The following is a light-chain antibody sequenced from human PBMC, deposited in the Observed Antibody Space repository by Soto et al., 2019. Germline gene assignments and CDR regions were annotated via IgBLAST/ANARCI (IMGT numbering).Light chain of an antibody. Sequence: EIVLTQAPAALSLSPGERATLSCRASQSVSSSNFAWYQQKPGQAPRLLIYGASTRATGIPARFSGSGSGTDFTLTISSLQSEDFAVYFCHQYNNWPQTFGQGTKVDIK. V-gene: IGKV3-15*01. J-gene: IGKJ1*01. CDR3: HQYNNWPQT. CDR1: QSVSSSN. CDR2: GAS.